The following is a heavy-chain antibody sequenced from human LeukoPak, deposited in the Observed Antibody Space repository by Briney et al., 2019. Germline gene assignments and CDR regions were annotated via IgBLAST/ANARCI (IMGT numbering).Heavy chain of an antibody. V-gene: IGHV1-46*01. J-gene: IGHJ4*02. CDR1: GYTFTGYY. CDR3: AKSGSYIGGYDY. CDR2: INPSGGST. D-gene: IGHD1-26*01. Sequence: GASVKVSCKASGYTFTGYYMHWVRQAPGQGLEWMGIINPSGGSTSYAQKFQGRVTMTRDTSTSTVYMELSSLRSEDTAVYYCAKSGSYIGGYDYWGQGTLVTVSS.